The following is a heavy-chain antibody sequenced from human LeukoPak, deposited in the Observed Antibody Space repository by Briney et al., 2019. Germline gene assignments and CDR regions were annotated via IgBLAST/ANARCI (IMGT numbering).Heavy chain of an antibody. J-gene: IGHJ4*02. V-gene: IGHV3-11*04. D-gene: IGHD2-15*01. Sequence: PGGSLRLSCAASGFTFSDYYTSWIRQAPGKGLEWVSYISSSDPTIYYADSVKGRFTISRDNAKNSLYLQMSSLRAEDTAVYYCARGGLGYCSGGSCYYFDYWGQGTLVTVSS. CDR1: GFTFSDYY. CDR3: ARGGLGYCSGGSCYYFDY. CDR2: ISSSDPTI.